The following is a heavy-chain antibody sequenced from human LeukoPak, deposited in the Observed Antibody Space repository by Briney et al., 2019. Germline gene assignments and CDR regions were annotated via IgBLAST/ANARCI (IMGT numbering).Heavy chain of an antibody. CDR1: GGSFSGYY. V-gene: IGHV4-34*01. CDR2: INHSRST. Sequence: SETLSLTCAVYGGSFSGYYWSWIRQPPGKGLEWIGEINHSRSTNYNPSLKSRVTISVDTSKNQFSLKLSSVTAADTAVYYCARHRRFDYWGQGTLVTVSS. CDR3: ARHRRFDY. J-gene: IGHJ4*02.